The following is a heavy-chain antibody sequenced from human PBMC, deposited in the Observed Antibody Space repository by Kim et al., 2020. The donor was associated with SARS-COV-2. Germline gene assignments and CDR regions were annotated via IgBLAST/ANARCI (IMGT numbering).Heavy chain of an antibody. J-gene: IGHJ4*02. D-gene: IGHD3-22*01. Sequence: GGSLRLSCAASGFTVSSNYMSWVRQAPGKGLEWVSVIYSGGRTYYADSAKSGLTISRDNTKNTKYLQMNSLRAEETAVYYCRKYYYNSGSYYEAAFDYWGQGTLVTVSS. CDR2: IYSGGRT. CDR1: GFTVSSNY. V-gene: IGHV3-66*01. CDR3: RKYYYNSGSYYEAAFDY.